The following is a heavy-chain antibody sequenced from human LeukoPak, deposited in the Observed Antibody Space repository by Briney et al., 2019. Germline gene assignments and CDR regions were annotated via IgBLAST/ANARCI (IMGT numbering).Heavy chain of an antibody. D-gene: IGHD5-18*01. Sequence: ASVKVSCKASGGTFSSYAISWVRQAPGQGLEWMGGIIPIFGTANYAQKLQGRVTITADESTSTAYMELSSLRSEDTAVYYCARDGDVDTAMVWDYWGQGTLVTVSS. CDR2: IIPIFGTA. V-gene: IGHV1-69*13. CDR1: GGTFSSYA. J-gene: IGHJ4*02. CDR3: ARDGDVDTAMVWDY.